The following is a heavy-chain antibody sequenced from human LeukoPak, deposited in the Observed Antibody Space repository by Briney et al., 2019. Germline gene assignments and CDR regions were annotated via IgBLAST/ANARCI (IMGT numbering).Heavy chain of an antibody. Sequence: GRSLRLSCAASGFTFSSYAMHWVRQAPGKGLEWVAVISYDGSNKYYADSVKGRFTISRDNSKNTLYLQMNSLRAEDTAVYYCARGEGWQLVVVAATLSNNHDAFDIWGQGTMVTVSS. CDR3: ARGEGWQLVVVAATLSNNHDAFDI. CDR2: ISYDGSNK. J-gene: IGHJ3*02. V-gene: IGHV3-30-3*01. CDR1: GFTFSSYA. D-gene: IGHD2-15*01.